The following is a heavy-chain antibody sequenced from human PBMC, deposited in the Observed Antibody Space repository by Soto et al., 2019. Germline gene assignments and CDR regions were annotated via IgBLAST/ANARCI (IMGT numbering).Heavy chain of an antibody. CDR1: GDSVASNSAA. CDR2: TYYRSKWYN. V-gene: IGHV6-1*01. D-gene: IGHD6-19*01. J-gene: IGHJ6*02. Sequence: SPALSLTCAISGDSVASNSAAWNWIRQSPSRGLEWLGRTYYRSKWYNDYAVSVKSRITINPDTSKNQFSLQLNSVTPEDTAVYYCARETAYSSGWNYYYYYGMDVCGQLPTVTLSS. CDR3: ARETAYSSGWNYYYYYGMDV.